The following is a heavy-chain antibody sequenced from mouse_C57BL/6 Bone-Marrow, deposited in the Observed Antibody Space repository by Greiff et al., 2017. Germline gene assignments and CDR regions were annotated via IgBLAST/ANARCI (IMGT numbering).Heavy chain of an antibody. CDR3: APRYYGSSYGFAY. V-gene: IGHV1-39*01. CDR2: INPNYGTT. Sequence: VQLQQSGPELVKPGASVKISCKASGYSFTDYNMNWVKQSNGKSLEWIGVINPNYGTTSYNQKFKGKATLTVDQSSSTADMQLNSLTSEDSAVYYCAPRYYGSSYGFAYWGQGTLVTVSA. D-gene: IGHD1-1*01. CDR1: GYSFTDYN. J-gene: IGHJ3*01.